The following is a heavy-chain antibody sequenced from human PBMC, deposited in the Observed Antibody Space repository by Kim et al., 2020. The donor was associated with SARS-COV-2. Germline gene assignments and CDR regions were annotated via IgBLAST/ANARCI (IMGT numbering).Heavy chain of an antibody. CDR3: TTPKGPYCGGDCYYFDY. J-gene: IGHJ4*02. D-gene: IGHD2-21*02. V-gene: IGHV3-15*01. Sequence: VKGRFTISRDDSKNTLYLQMNSLKTEDTAVYYCTTPKGPYCGGDCYYFDYWGQGTLVTVSS.